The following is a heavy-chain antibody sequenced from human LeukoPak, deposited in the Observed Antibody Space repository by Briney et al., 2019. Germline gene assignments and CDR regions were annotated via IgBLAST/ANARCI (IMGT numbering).Heavy chain of an antibody. J-gene: IGHJ4*02. V-gene: IGHV4-61*02. CDR3: ARAGKYYDFWSAQFDY. Sequence: PSQTLSLTCTVSGGSISSGSYHWSWIRQPAGKGLEWIGRIYTSGSTNYNPSLKSRVTISVDTSKNQFSLKLSSVTAADTAVYYCARAGKYYDFWSAQFDYWGQGTLVTVSS. CDR1: GGSISSGSYH. CDR2: IYTSGST. D-gene: IGHD3-3*01.